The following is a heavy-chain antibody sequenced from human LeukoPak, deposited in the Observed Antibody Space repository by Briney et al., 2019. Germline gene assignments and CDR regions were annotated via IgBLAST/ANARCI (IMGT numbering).Heavy chain of an antibody. CDR3: AKDRTTVVTYFDF. D-gene: IGHD4-23*01. CDR2: ISGSGGTA. CDR1: GFTFSIYA. J-gene: IGHJ4*02. V-gene: IGHV3-23*01. Sequence: GGSLRLSCAASGFTFSIYAMSWVRQAPGKGLEWVSAISGSGGTAYYADSVKGRFTISRDNSKNTLYLQMNSLRAEDTAVYYCAKDRTTVVTYFDFWGQGTLVTVSS.